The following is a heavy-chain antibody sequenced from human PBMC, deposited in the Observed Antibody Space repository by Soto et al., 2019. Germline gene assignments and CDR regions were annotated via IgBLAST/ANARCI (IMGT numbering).Heavy chain of an antibody. D-gene: IGHD6-13*01. J-gene: IGHJ6*02. CDR3: ASWRRIAGQRYYLYGVDV. Sequence: SETLSLTCAVSGGSFSGYYWNWIRQPPGKGLEWIGEINHSGNTNYNPSLKSRVTILIDTSKNQFSQKVRSVTAADTAVYYCASWRRIAGQRYYLYGVDVWGQGTTVTVSS. CDR2: INHSGNT. CDR1: GGSFSGYY. V-gene: IGHV4-34*01.